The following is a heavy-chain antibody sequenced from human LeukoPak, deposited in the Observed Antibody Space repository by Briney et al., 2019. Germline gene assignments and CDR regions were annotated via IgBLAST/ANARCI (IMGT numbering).Heavy chain of an antibody. CDR3: TRDSLPCRTGSCYSGPDYYGMGV. V-gene: IGHV3-21*01. D-gene: IGHD2-15*01. CDR1: GFTFSDFS. J-gene: IGHJ6*02. Sequence: GGFLRLSCAASGFTFSDFSMNWVRQAPGKGLEWVSSIGSGSDYTYYADSVKGRFTVSRDNAKNSLFLQMNSLRAADTAVYYCTRDSLPCRTGSCYSGPDYYGMGVWGQGTTVTVSS. CDR2: IGSGSDYT.